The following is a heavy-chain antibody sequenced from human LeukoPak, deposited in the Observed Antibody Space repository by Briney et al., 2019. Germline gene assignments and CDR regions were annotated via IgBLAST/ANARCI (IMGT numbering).Heavy chain of an antibody. V-gene: IGHV4-61*02. D-gene: IGHD2-21*01. CDR3: ALQLFRAGVHGSQR. CDR2: IYSSGST. Sequence: PLETLSLTCTVSGDSISSNSYYWSWIRQPAGKGLEWIGRIYSSGSTNYNPSLKSRVTISVDTSKNQFSLKLSSVTAADTAVCFCALQLFRAGVHGSQRWGQGTLVTVSS. CDR1: GDSISSNSYY. J-gene: IGHJ1*01.